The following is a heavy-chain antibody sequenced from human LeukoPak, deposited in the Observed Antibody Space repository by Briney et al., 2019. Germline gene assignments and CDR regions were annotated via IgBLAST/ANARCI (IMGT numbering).Heavy chain of an antibody. D-gene: IGHD2/OR15-2a*01. CDR1: GFTFSSYG. V-gene: IGHV3-30*03. J-gene: IGHJ6*02. Sequence: HPGGSLRLSCAASGFTFSSYGMHWVRQAPGKGLEWVAVISYDGSNKYYADSVKGRFTISRDNSKNTLYLQMNSLRAEDTAVYYCARKFLPYYAMDVWGQGTTVTVSS. CDR2: ISYDGSNK. CDR3: ARKFLPYYAMDV.